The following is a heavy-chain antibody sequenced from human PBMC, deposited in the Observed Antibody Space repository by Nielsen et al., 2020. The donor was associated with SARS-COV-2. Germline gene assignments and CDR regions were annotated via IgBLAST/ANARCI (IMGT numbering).Heavy chain of an antibody. Sequence: SETLSLTCTVSGGSISSYYWSWIRQPPGKGLEWIGEINHSGSTNYNPSLKSRVTISVDTSKNQFSLKLSSVTAADTAVYYCASLNSGSYSFDYWGQGTLVTVSS. D-gene: IGHD1-26*01. J-gene: IGHJ4*02. V-gene: IGHV4-34*01. CDR2: INHSGST. CDR1: GGSISSYY. CDR3: ASLNSGSYSFDY.